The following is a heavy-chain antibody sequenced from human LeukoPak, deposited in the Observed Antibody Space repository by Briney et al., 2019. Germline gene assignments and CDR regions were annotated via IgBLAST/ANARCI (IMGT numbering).Heavy chain of an antibody. V-gene: IGHV4-34*01. D-gene: IGHD6-13*01. CDR3: ARGGIAAAPGV. CDR2: INHSGST. CDR1: GGSFSGYY. Sequence: SETLSLTCAVYGGSFSGYYWSWIRQPPGKGLEWIGEINHSGSTNYNPSLKSRVTISVDTSKTQFSLKLSSVTAADTAVYYCARGGIAAAPGVWGKGTTVTVSS. J-gene: IGHJ6*04.